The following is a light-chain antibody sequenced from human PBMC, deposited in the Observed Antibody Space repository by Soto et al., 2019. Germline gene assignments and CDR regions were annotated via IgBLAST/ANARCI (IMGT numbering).Light chain of an antibody. J-gene: IGKJ1*01. CDR1: QSVSNN. Sequence: ILMTQSPATLSVSPGERATLSCRASQSVSNNLAWYQQKPGQAPRLLIYDASTRATGIPARFSGSGSGTEFTPTISGLQAEDFAVYYCQQYNNWPPWTFGQGTKVEIK. CDR3: QQYNNWPPWT. CDR2: DAS. V-gene: IGKV3-15*01.